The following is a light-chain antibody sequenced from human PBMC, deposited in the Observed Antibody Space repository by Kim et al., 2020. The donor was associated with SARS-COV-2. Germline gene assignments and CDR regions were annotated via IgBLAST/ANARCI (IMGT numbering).Light chain of an antibody. CDR1: SGHSGNA. J-gene: IGLJ3*02. V-gene: IGLV4-69*01. CDR2: VNNDGSH. Sequence: SLGASVKLTGTLNSGHSGNAIAWHQQQPEKGPRYLMKVNNDGSHSKGDGIPDRFSGSSSGAERYLTISSLQSVDEADYYCQSWGVFGGGTKLTVL. CDR3: QSWGV.